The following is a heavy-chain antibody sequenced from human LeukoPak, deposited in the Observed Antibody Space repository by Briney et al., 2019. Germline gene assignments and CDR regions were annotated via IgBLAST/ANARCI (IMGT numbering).Heavy chain of an antibody. J-gene: IGHJ3*01. V-gene: IGHV1-2*02. CDR3: VRALFSYDSSAYNAFDV. CDR1: GYTFTAYY. CDR2: IYPNSGGT. Sequence: ASVKVSCKASGYTFTAYYIHWVRQAPGQGLEWMGWIYPNSGGTNYAQKFQGRVTMTRDTSINTAYMDLSRLRSDDTAVYYCVRALFSYDSSAYNAFDVWGQGTMVTVSS. D-gene: IGHD3-22*01.